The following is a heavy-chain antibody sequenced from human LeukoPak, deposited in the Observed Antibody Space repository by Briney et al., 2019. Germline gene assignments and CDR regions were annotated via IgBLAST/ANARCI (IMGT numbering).Heavy chain of an antibody. J-gene: IGHJ4*02. D-gene: IGHD4-11*01. Sequence: GGSLRLSCATSGFTFRNHGMHWVRQAPGKGQEWVAFYADSVRGRFTISRDNSKSALYLQMGSLRPEDTAMYYCVRDFSNYVAFFASWGQGVLVTVSS. V-gene: IGHV3-30*02. CDR1: GFTFRNHG. CDR3: VRDFSNYVAFFAS.